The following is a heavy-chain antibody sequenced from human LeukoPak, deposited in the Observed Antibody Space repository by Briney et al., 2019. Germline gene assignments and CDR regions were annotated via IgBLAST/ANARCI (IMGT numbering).Heavy chain of an antibody. J-gene: IGHJ4*02. CDR1: GFTVSSNY. Sequence: GGSLRLSCAASGFTVSSNYMSWVRQAPGKGLEWVSVIYSGGSTYYADSVKGRFTISRDNSKNTLYLQMNSLRAEDTAVYYCARSRYYDSSGYPYYFDYWGQGTLVTVSS. CDR3: ARSRYYDSSGYPYYFDY. V-gene: IGHV3-53*01. CDR2: IYSGGST. D-gene: IGHD3-22*01.